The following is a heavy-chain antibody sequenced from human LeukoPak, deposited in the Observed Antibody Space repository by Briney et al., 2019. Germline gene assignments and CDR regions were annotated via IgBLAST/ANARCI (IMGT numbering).Heavy chain of an antibody. D-gene: IGHD5-18*01. J-gene: IGHJ5*02. Sequence: GASVKVSCKASGYAFTSYGISWVRQAPGQGLEWMGIINPSGGSTSYAQKFQGRVTMTRDTSTSTVYMELSSLRSEDTAVYYCARDSGYSYGYCTAWGQGTLVTVSS. CDR1: GYAFTSYG. CDR2: INPSGGST. V-gene: IGHV1-46*01. CDR3: ARDSGYSYGYCTA.